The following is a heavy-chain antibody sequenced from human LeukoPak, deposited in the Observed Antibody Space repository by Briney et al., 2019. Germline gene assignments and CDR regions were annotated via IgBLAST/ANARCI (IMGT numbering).Heavy chain of an antibody. CDR2: IRGGGGSA. Sequence: PGGSLRLSCPASGFTFSAYAMMWVRQAPGKGPAGVSAIRGGGGSAFYADSVKGRFTISRDNSKYTLFLQMNSLRAEDTAVYYCARDPNSDYIGAFDMWGPGTMVTVSS. J-gene: IGHJ3*02. V-gene: IGHV3-23*01. CDR3: ARDPNSDYIGAFDM. D-gene: IGHD4-11*01. CDR1: GFTFSAYA.